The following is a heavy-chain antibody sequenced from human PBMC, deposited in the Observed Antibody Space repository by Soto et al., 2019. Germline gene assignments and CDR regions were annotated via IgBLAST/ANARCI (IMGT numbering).Heavy chain of an antibody. CDR2: FYYSGST. CDR3: ARQYSGSWFFHH. D-gene: IGHD6-13*01. V-gene: IGHV4-39*01. J-gene: IGHJ1*01. Sequence: QLQLQESGPGLVKPSETLSLTCTVSGGFISTDPYFWGWIRRPPGKGLEWIGSFYYSGSTYYNPSLKSRVTISVDTSKNQFSLKLGSVTAADTAVYYCARQYSGSWFFHHWGQGTLVTVSS. CDR1: GGFISTDPYF.